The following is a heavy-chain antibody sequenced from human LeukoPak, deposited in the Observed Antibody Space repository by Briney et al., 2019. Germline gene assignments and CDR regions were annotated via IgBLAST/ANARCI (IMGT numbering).Heavy chain of an antibody. D-gene: IGHD3-10*01. V-gene: IGHV3-48*04. CDR2: ISSSGSTI. J-gene: IGHJ4*02. Sequence: GGSLRLSCAASGFTFSTYGMHWVRQAPGKGLEWVSYISSSGSTIYYGDSVKGRFTISRDNAKNSLYLQMNSLRAEDTAVYYCARDYFGAGILDYWGQGTLVSVSS. CDR3: ARDYFGAGILDY. CDR1: GFTFSTYG.